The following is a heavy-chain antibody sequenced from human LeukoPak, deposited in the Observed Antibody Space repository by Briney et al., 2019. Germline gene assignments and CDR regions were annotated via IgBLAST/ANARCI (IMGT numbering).Heavy chain of an antibody. CDR2: ISGSGGST. Sequence: QSGGSLRLSCAVSGITLSNYGMSWVRQAPGKGLEWVAGISGSGGSTIYADSVKGRFTISRDNPKNTLYLQMNSLRAEDTAFYFCAKRGVVIRVFLVGFHKEAFYFESWGQGALVTVSS. D-gene: IGHD3/OR15-3a*01. CDR1: GITLSNYG. V-gene: IGHV3-23*01. CDR3: AKRGVVIRVFLVGFHKEAFYFES. J-gene: IGHJ4*02.